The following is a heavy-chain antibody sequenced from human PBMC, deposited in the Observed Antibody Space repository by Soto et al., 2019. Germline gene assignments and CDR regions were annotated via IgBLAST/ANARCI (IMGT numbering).Heavy chain of an antibody. CDR2: ISSNGVSR. CDR1: GFTFSTYA. D-gene: IGHD3-3*01. CDR3: ARGPYYDPIHYFDY. V-gene: IGHV3-64*02. Sequence: WGPLRLSCAASGFTFSTYAMPWVRQAPWKGLGYFSAISSNGVSRYYVGSVKGRWTISRDNSKNTLYLQMSSLRAEDMAVYYCARGPYYDPIHYFDYWGQGALVTVSS. J-gene: IGHJ4*02.